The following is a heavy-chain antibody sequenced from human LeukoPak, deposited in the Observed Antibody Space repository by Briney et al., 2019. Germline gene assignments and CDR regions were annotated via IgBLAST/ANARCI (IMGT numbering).Heavy chain of an antibody. CDR1: GGSISSHY. V-gene: IGHV4-59*11. J-gene: IGHJ4*02. CDR3: ARESPAGALGY. CDR2: IYYSGST. D-gene: IGHD3-16*01. Sequence: SETLSLTCTVSGGSISSHYWSWIRQPPGKGLEWIGYIYYSGSTNYNPSLKSRVTISVDTSKNQFSLKLSPVTAADTAVYYCARESPAGALGYWGQGTLVTVSS.